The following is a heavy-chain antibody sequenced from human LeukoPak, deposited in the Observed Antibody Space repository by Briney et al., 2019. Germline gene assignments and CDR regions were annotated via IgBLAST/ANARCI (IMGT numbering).Heavy chain of an antibody. D-gene: IGHD2-21*02. J-gene: IGHJ3*02. V-gene: IGHV4-34*01. CDR3: AREHIVVVTAYNAFDI. CDR1: GGSFSGYY. Sequence: SETLSLTCAVYGGSFSGYYWSWIRQPPGKGLEWIGEINHSGSTNYNPSLKSRVTISVDTSKNQFSLKLSSVTAADTAVYYCAREHIVVVTAYNAFDIWGQGTMVTVSS. CDR2: INHSGST.